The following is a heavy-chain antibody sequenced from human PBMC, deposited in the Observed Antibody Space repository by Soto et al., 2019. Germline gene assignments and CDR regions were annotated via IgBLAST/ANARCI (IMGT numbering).Heavy chain of an antibody. D-gene: IGHD5-18*01. Sequence: QVTLKESGPVLVKPTETLTLTCTVSGFSLSNARMGVSWIRQPPGKALEWLAHIFSNDEKSYSTSLKSRLTISKDTSKSQLVLTMTNMDPVDTATYYCARTTDTAMVPRVFDYWGQGTLVTVSS. CDR1: GFSLSNARMG. V-gene: IGHV2-26*01. CDR2: IFSNDEK. CDR3: ARTTDTAMVPRVFDY. J-gene: IGHJ4*02.